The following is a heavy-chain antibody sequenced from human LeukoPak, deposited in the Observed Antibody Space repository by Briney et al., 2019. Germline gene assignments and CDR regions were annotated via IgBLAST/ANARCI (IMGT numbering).Heavy chain of an antibody. CDR2: ISGSAGST. D-gene: IGHD3-22*01. CDR1: GFEFGTYA. J-gene: IGHJ4*02. Sequence: PGGSLRLSCAASGFEFGTYAMTWVRQAPGKGLEWVSTISGSAGSTNYADSVRGRFTISRDNSKNALYLQMNSLRAEDTAVYFCARGVYYYDSNGYYGYWGQGTLVTVSS. V-gene: IGHV3-23*01. CDR3: ARGVYYYDSNGYYGY.